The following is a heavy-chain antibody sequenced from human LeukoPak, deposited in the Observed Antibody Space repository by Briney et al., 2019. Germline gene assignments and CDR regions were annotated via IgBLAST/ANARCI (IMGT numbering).Heavy chain of an antibody. V-gene: IGHV3-23*01. CDR2: ISGSGGST. J-gene: IGHJ3*02. CDR3: AKTRVVTITTGAFDI. Sequence: GGSLRLSCTASGFTFSSYAMSWVRQATGKGLEWVSAISGSGGSTYYADSVKGRFTISRDNSKNTLYLQMNRLRAEDTAVYYCAKTRVVTITTGAFDIWGQGTMVTASS. D-gene: IGHD5-12*01. CDR1: GFTFSSYA.